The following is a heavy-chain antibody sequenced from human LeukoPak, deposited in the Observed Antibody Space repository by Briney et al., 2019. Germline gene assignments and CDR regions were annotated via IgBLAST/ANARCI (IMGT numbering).Heavy chain of an antibody. V-gene: IGHV4-4*07. D-gene: IGHD2-2*01. Sequence: SETLSLTCTASGGSISNYYWSWLRQPAGQGLEWIGRIYTSGSTNYNPSLKSRVTMSVDTSKNQFSLKLSSVTAAGTAVYYSARALGYCSSTSCETDGLDPWGQGTLVTVSS. CDR3: ARALGYCSSTSCETDGLDP. CDR1: GGSISNYY. CDR2: IYTSGST. J-gene: IGHJ5*02.